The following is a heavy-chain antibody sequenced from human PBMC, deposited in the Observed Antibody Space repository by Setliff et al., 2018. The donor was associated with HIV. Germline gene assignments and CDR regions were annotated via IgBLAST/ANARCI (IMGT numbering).Heavy chain of an antibody. J-gene: IGHJ6*02. V-gene: IGHV3-21*01. CDR2: INSSSNYI. CDR1: GFTFSSYN. Sequence: PGGSLRLSCAASGFTFSSYNMNWVRQAPGKGLEWVSSINSSSNYIYYADSVKGRFTISRDNAKNSLYLQMNSLRAEDTAVYFCASTGLLLPRFGASYYYYGMDVWGQGTTVTVSS. D-gene: IGHD3-10*01. CDR3: ASTGLLLPRFGASYYYYGMDV.